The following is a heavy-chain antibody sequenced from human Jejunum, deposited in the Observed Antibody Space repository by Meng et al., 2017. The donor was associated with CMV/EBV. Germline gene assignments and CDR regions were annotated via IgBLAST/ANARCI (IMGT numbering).Heavy chain of an antibody. CDR2: IYYSGRA. V-gene: IGHV4-39*07. CDR1: TGSISSTTYD. CDR3: ARDTAGGLY. J-gene: IGHJ4*02. Sequence: LACAVSTGSISSTTYDGNWLRPPPGMGLGLIGSIYYSGRAYYNPSLKGSVALSLDTSKNQFSLTVSSVTAADTAIYYCARDTAGGLYWGQGTLVTVSS. D-gene: IGHD2-8*02.